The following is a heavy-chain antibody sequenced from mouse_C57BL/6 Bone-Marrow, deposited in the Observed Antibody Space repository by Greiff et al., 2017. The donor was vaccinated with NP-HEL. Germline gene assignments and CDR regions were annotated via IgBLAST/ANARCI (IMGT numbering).Heavy chain of an antibody. Sequence: EVQLQQSGPVLVKPGASVKMSCKASGYTFTDYYMNWVKQRPGKSLEWIGVINPYNGGTSYNQKFKGKATLTVAQSSSTAYMELNSLTSEDSAVYYWARSFEFAYWGQGTLVTVAA. CDR3: ARSFEFAY. J-gene: IGHJ3*01. V-gene: IGHV1-19*01. CDR1: GYTFTDYY. CDR2: INPYNGGT.